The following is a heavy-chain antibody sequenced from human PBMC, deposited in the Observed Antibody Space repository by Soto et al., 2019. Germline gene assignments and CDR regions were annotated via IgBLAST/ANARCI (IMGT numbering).Heavy chain of an antibody. J-gene: IGHJ4*02. CDR1: GYSFSTYW. CDR3: ARLSIAARPDY. Sequence: GESLKISCKASGYSFSTYWIAWVRQRPGKGLDWMGIIYPGDSDTRYSPSFQGQVTISVDNSIDTAYLEWTTLRASDSAMYYCARLSIAARPDYWGQGTLVTVSS. CDR2: IYPGDSDT. D-gene: IGHD6-6*01. V-gene: IGHV5-51*01.